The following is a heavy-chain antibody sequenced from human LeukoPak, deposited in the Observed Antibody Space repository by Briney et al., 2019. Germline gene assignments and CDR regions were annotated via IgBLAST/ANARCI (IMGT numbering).Heavy chain of an antibody. D-gene: IGHD5-12*01. CDR3: ARSTGLRYPFDY. J-gene: IGHJ4*02. Sequence: GSLRLSCAASGFTFSSYTMNWVRQPPGKGLEWIGYIYYSGSTNYNPSLKSRVTISVDTSKNQFSLKLSSVTAADTAVYYCARSTGLRYPFDYWGQGTLVTVSS. V-gene: IGHV4-59*01. CDR2: IYYSGST. CDR1: GFTFSSYT.